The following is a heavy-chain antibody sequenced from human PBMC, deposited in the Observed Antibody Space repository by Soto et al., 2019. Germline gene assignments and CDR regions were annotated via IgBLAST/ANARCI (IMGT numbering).Heavy chain of an antibody. J-gene: IGHJ4*02. V-gene: IGHV1-3*01. Sequence: QVQLVQSGAEVKKPGASVKVSCKASGNTFTSYSVYWVRQAPGQGLEWMGWINAGNGNTRYSQKFQDRVTITRDTAACXVYMELSSLRSEDTAVYYCARDRYSSSCNVGAFDYWGQGTLVTVSS. CDR2: INAGNGNT. CDR1: GNTFTSYS. D-gene: IGHD6-13*01. CDR3: ARDRYSSSCNVGAFDY.